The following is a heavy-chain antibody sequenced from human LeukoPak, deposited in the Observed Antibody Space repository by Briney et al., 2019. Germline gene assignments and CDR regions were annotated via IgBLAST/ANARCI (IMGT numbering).Heavy chain of an antibody. CDR1: GFTFSSYG. CDR3: ARDEGGSYFGVLDY. D-gene: IGHD1-26*01. V-gene: IGHV3-30*02. CDR2: IRYDGSNK. J-gene: IGHJ4*02. Sequence: GGSLRLSCAASGFTFSSYGMHWVRQAPGKGLEWVAFIRYDGSNKYYADSVKGRFTISRDNSKNTLYLQMNSLRAEDTAVYYCARDEGGSYFGVLDYWGQGTLVTVSS.